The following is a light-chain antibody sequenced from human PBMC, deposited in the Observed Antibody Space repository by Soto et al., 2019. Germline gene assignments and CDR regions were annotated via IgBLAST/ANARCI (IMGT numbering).Light chain of an antibody. CDR3: QSYDSSLSALI. CDR2: GND. J-gene: IGLJ2*01. Sequence: QAVVTQPPSVSGAPGQRVTISCTGSSSNIGAPYDVHWYQQVPGAAPKVLISGNDNRPSGVPDRFSGSKSGTSASLAITGLQAEDEADYYCQSYDSSLSALIFGGGTKLTVL. V-gene: IGLV1-40*01. CDR1: SSNIGAPYD.